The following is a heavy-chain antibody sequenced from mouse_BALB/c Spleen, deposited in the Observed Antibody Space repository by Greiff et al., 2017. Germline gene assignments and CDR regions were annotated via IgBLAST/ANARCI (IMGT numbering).Heavy chain of an antibody. Sequence: EVHLVESGGGLVKPGGSLKLSCAASGFAFSSYDMSWVRQTPEKRLEWVAYISSGGGSTYYPDTVKGRFTISRDNAKNTLYLQMSSLKSEDTAMYYCARIYYGNPAYWGQGTLVTVSA. V-gene: IGHV5-12-1*01. CDR3: ARIYYGNPAY. CDR2: ISSGGGST. CDR1: GFAFSSYD. J-gene: IGHJ3*01. D-gene: IGHD2-1*01.